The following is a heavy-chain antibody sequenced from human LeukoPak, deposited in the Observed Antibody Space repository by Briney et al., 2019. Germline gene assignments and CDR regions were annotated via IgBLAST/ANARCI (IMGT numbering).Heavy chain of an antibody. CDR1: EFTFSSYS. Sequence: PGGSLRLSCAASEFTFSSYSMNWVRQAPGKGLEWVSYISSSSSTIYYADSVKGRFTISRDDAKNSLYLQMNSPRAEDTAVYYCARDGGRTFDYWGQGTLVTVSS. CDR3: ARDGGRTFDY. CDR2: ISSSSSTI. J-gene: IGHJ4*02. V-gene: IGHV3-48*01. D-gene: IGHD3-16*01.